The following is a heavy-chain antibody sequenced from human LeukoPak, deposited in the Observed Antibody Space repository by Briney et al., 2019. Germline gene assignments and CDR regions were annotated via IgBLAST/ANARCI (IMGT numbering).Heavy chain of an antibody. CDR3: AIGYSYGSYYYYYMDV. Sequence: GASVKVSCKASGGTFSSYAISWVRQAPGQGLEWMGRIIPIFGTANYAQKFQGRVTITTDESTSTAYMELSSLRSEDTAVYYCAIGYSYGSYYYYYMDVWGKGTTVTVSS. D-gene: IGHD5-18*01. CDR2: IIPIFGTA. J-gene: IGHJ6*03. CDR1: GGTFSSYA. V-gene: IGHV1-69*05.